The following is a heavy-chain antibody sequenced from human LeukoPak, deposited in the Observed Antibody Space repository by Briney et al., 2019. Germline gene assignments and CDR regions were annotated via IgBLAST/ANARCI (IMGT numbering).Heavy chain of an antibody. CDR2: INPNSGGT. D-gene: IGHD2-2*01. CDR1: GYTFTGYY. Sequence: ASVKVSCKASGYTFTGYYMHWVRQAPGQGLEWMGWINPNSGGTNYAQKFQGRVTMTRDTSISTAYMELSRLRSDDTAVYYCARVLRICSSTSCSLGYWGQGTLVTVSS. CDR3: ARVLRICSSTSCSLGY. J-gene: IGHJ4*02. V-gene: IGHV1-2*02.